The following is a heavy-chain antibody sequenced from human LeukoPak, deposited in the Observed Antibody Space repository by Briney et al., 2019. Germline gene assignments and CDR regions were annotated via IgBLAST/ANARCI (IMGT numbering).Heavy chain of an antibody. CDR3: ARLNSPYSSGLEVFWFDP. CDR2: IYYSGST. Sequence: SETLSLTCTVSGGSISSGDYYWSWIRQPPGKGLEWIGYIYYSGSTNYNPSLKSRVTISVDTSKNQFSLKLSSVTAADTAVYYCARLNSPYSSGLEVFWFDPWGQGTLVTVSS. D-gene: IGHD6-19*01. J-gene: IGHJ5*02. CDR1: GGSISSGDYY. V-gene: IGHV4-61*08.